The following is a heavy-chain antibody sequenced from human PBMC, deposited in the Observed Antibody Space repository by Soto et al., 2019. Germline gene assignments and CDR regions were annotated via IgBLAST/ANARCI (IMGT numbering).Heavy chain of an antibody. V-gene: IGHV4-38-2*01. D-gene: IGHD6-19*01. Sequence: SETLSLTCAVSGYSISSGYYWGWIRQPPGKGLEWIGSIYHSGSTYYNPSLKSRVTISVDTSKNQFSLKLSSVTAADTAVYYCARASLAVAAPGWFDPWGQGTLVTVSS. CDR3: ARASLAVAAPGWFDP. J-gene: IGHJ5*02. CDR2: IYHSGST. CDR1: GYSISSGYY.